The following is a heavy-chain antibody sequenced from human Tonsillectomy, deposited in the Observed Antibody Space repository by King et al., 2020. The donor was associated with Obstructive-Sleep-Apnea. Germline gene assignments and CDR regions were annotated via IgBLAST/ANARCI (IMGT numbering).Heavy chain of an antibody. CDR1: GGSISSYH. D-gene: IGHD5-24*01. Sequence: VQLQESGPGLVKPSETLSLTCTVSGGSISSYHWSWIRQPPGKGLEWIGYIYYSGSTHYYPSLSSRVTISVDTSNNQFSLKLTSVAAADTAIYYCARTPPRGGMDVWGQGTTVTVSS. V-gene: IGHV4-59*08. J-gene: IGHJ6*02. CDR3: ARTPPRGGMDV. CDR2: IYYSGST.